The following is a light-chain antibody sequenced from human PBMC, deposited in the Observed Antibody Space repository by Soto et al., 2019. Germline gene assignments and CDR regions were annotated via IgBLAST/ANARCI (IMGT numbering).Light chain of an antibody. CDR2: GAF. J-gene: IGKJ1*01. Sequence: EFVLTQSPGTLSLSPGERATLSCRASQSVSSSYLAWYQQKPGQAPRLLIYGAFIRATGVPDRFSGSESGIDFTLTISRLEPEDFAVYYCQQYANSPTFGQGTKVEIK. CDR3: QQYANSPT. CDR1: QSVSSSY. V-gene: IGKV3-20*01.